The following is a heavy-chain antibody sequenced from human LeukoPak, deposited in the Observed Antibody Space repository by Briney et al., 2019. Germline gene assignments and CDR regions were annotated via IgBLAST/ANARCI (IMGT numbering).Heavy chain of an antibody. J-gene: IGHJ6*02. Sequence: PGGSLRLSCAASGFTLSDYAMHGVRQAPGKGLEWVAVISHDGRNKIYADSVKGRVIISRDNSRNTLDLQMSSLRAEDTAVYYCAKDLNGIYDYYGMDVWGQGTTVTVSS. CDR3: AKDLNGIYDYYGMDV. CDR2: ISHDGRNK. V-gene: IGHV3-30*18. D-gene: IGHD1-1*01. CDR1: GFTLSDYA.